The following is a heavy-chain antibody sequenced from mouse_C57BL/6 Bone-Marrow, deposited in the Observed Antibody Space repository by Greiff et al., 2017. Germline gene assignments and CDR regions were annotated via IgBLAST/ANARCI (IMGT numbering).Heavy chain of an antibody. CDR3: ARRTTVVAYWYFDV. J-gene: IGHJ1*03. V-gene: IGHV1-69*01. D-gene: IGHD1-1*01. CDR2: IDPSDSYT. Sequence: QVQLQQPGAELVMPGASVKLSCKASGYTFTSYWMHWVKQRPGQGLEWIGEIDPSDSYTNYNQKFKGKSTLTVDKSSSTAYMQLSSLTSEDAAVYYCARRTTVVAYWYFDVWGTGTTVTVSS. CDR1: GYTFTSYW.